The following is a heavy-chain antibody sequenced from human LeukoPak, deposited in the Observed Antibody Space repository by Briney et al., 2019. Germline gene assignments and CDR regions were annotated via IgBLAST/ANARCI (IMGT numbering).Heavy chain of an antibody. V-gene: IGHV3-30*02. CDR3: ARGGARDIWYFAY. Sequence: GGSLRLSCEVSGFTFSAYGIHWVRQSPGKGLDWVAFVRYDRRDKFYADSVKGRFIVSKDNSRTTLQLQMNSLRSEDTAVYFCARGGARDIWYFAYWGQGIRVTVSS. D-gene: IGHD2-21*01. CDR2: VRYDRRDK. J-gene: IGHJ4*02. CDR1: GFTFSAYG.